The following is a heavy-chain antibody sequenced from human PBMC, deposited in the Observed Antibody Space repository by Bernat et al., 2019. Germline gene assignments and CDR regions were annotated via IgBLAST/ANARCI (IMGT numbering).Heavy chain of an antibody. CDR3: ARGGNDIDY. J-gene: IGHJ4*02. CDR2: IWYDGSNK. D-gene: IGHD5-12*01. V-gene: IGHV3-33*01. CDR1: GFTFSSYG. Sequence: QVQLVESGGGVVQPGRSLRLSCAASGFTFSSYGMHWVRQAPGKGLEWVAVIWYDGSNKYYADSVKGRFTISRDNSKNTLYLQMSSLRAEDTAVYYCARGGNDIDYWGQGTLVTVSS.